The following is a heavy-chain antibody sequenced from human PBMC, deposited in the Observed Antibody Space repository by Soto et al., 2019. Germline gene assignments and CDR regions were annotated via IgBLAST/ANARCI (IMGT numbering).Heavy chain of an antibody. V-gene: IGHV1-8*01. D-gene: IGHD2-8*01. Sequence: QVQLVQSGAEVTKPGASVKVSCKASGYTFTSYDINWVRQATGQGLEWMGWMSPNSGATGYAQKFQGRVTMTRDTSISTVYMELSNLRPEDTAIYYCARGVDNGVDVWGQGSTVTVSS. CDR2: MSPNSGAT. J-gene: IGHJ6*02. CDR1: GYTFTSYD. CDR3: ARGVDNGVDV.